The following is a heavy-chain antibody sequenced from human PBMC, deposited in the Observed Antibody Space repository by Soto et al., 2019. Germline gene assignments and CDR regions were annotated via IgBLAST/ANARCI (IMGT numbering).Heavy chain of an antibody. CDR2: ISSSSSYI. CDR3: ARDRDRYNYDILTGPFPYAGDSVGYGMDV. CDR1: GFTFSSYS. V-gene: IGHV3-21*01. J-gene: IGHJ6*02. D-gene: IGHD3-9*01. Sequence: PVGSLRLSCAASGFTFSSYSMNWVRQAPGKGLEWVSSISSSSSYIYYADSVKGRFTISRDNAKNSLYLQMNSLRAEDTAVYYCARDRDRYNYDILTGPFPYAGDSVGYGMDVWGQGTTVTVSS.